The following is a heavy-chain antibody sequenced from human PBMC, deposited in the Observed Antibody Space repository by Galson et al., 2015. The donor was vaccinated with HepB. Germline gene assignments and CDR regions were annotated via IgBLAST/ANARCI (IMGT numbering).Heavy chain of an antibody. Sequence: SVKVSCKASGGTFGSYAISWVRQAPGQGLEWMGGIIPIFGTANYAQKFQGRVTITADESTSTAYMELSSLRSEDTAVYYCARDARSYYADAFDIWGQGTMVTVSS. D-gene: IGHD2/OR15-2a*01. J-gene: IGHJ3*02. CDR2: IIPIFGTA. V-gene: IGHV1-69*13. CDR1: GGTFGSYA. CDR3: ARDARSYYADAFDI.